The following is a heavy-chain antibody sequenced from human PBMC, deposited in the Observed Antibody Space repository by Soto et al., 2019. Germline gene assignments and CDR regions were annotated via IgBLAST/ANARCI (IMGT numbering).Heavy chain of an antibody. CDR3: ARGATWDFGSGYYPGYYYYGMDV. CDR1: GYIFTSYD. CDR2: MNPNSGNT. V-gene: IGHV1-8*01. D-gene: IGHD3-3*01. Sequence: ASVKVSCKASGYIFTSYDINRVRQATGQGLEWMGWMNPNSGNTGYAQKFQGRVTMTRNTSISTAYMELSSLRSEDTAVYYCARGATWDFGSGYYPGYYYYGMDVWGQGTTVTVSS. J-gene: IGHJ6*02.